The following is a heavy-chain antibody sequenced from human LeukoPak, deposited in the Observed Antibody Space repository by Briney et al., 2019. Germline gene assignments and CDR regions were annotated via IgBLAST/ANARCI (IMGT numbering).Heavy chain of an antibody. D-gene: IGHD3-9*01. V-gene: IGHV4-34*01. CDR2: INHSGST. J-gene: IGHJ5*02. CDR1: GGSFSGYY. Sequence: PSETLSLTCAVYGGSFSGYYWSWIRQPPGKGLEWIGEINHSGSTNYNSSLKNRVTISQDKSKNQFSLKLTSVTAADTAVYYCARAGLVLRYSDRFPNWFDPWGQGTLVTVSS. CDR3: ARAGLVLRYSDRFPNWFDP.